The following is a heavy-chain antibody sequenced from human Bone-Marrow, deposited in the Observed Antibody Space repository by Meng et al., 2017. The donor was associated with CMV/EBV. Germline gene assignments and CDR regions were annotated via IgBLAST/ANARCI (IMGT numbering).Heavy chain of an antibody. J-gene: IGHJ3*02. CDR1: GYTFTSYD. D-gene: IGHD3-22*01. Sequence: ASVKVSCKASGYTFTSYDINWVRQATGQGLEWMGWMNPNSGNTGYAQKFQGRVTMTRNTSISTAYMELSSLRSDDTAVYYCARERITMIVPDHDAFDIWGQGTMVTVSS. V-gene: IGHV1-8*01. CDR3: ARERITMIVPDHDAFDI. CDR2: MNPNSGNT.